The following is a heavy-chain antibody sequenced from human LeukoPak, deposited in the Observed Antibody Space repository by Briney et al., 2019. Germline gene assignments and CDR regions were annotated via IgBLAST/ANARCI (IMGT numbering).Heavy chain of an antibody. V-gene: IGHV3-21*01. Sequence: GRSLRLSCAASGFTFSSYGMHWVRQAPGKGLEWVSSISSSSSYIYYADSVKGRFTISRDNAKNSLYLQMNSLRAEDTAVYYCARELSSSSSPPYYYGMDVWGQGTTVTVSS. CDR3: ARELSSSSSPPYYYGMDV. CDR1: GFTFSSYG. CDR2: ISSSSSYI. J-gene: IGHJ6*02. D-gene: IGHD6-6*01.